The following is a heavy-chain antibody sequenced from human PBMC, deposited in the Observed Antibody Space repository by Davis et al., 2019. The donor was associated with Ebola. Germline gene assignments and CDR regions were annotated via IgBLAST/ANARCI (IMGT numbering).Heavy chain of an antibody. CDR2: IIPVFGIP. Sequence: SVKVSCKASGGTFSSYAISWVRQAPGQGLDWMGGIIPVFGIPKYAQKFQGRVTITADESTSTAYMELRSLRSDDTAVYYCAREGGSERADYWGQGTLVIVSS. CDR1: GGTFSSYA. CDR3: AREGGSERADY. D-gene: IGHD1-1*01. J-gene: IGHJ4*02. V-gene: IGHV1-69*13.